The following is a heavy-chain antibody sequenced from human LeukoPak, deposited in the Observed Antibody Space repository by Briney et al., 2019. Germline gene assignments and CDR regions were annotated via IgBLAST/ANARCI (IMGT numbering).Heavy chain of an antibody. D-gene: IGHD3-9*01. V-gene: IGHV3-13*01. CDR3: ARALRYFDWPYAFDI. CDR2: IGTAGDT. Sequence: PGGSLRLSCAASGFTFSSYDMHWVRQATGKGLEWVSAIGTAGDTYYPGSVKGRFTISRENAKNSLYLQMNSLRAGDTAVYYCARALRYFDWPYAFDIWGQGTMVTVSS. CDR1: GFTFSSYD. J-gene: IGHJ3*02.